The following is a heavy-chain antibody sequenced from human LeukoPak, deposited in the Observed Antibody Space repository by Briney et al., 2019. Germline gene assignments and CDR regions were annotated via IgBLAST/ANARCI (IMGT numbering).Heavy chain of an antibody. Sequence: ASVKVSCKTSGYTFTSYYMHWVRQAPGQGLEWMGIINPSGGSTSYAQKFQGRVTMTRDTSTSTVYMELSSLRSEDTAVYYCARDLGEALTTDYWGQGTLVTVSS. CDR3: ARDLGEALTTDY. CDR1: GYTFTSYY. D-gene: IGHD4-17*01. CDR2: INPSGGST. J-gene: IGHJ4*02. V-gene: IGHV1-46*01.